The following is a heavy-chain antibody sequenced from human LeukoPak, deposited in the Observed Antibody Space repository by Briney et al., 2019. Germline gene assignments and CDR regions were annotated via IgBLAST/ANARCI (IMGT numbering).Heavy chain of an antibody. J-gene: IGHJ4*01. V-gene: IGHV1-69*13. Sequence: ASVKVSSKASGGTFSIYAISWVRQAPGQGLEWMGGIIPIFGTANYAQKFQGRVTITADESTSTAYMELSSLRSEDTAVYYCASNRRIVGATGRFDYWGQGTLVTVSS. CDR1: GGTFSIYA. CDR3: ASNRRIVGATGRFDY. D-gene: IGHD1-26*01. CDR2: IIPIFGTA.